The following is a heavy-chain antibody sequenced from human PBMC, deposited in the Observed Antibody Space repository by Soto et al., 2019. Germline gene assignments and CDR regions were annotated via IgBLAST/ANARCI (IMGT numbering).Heavy chain of an antibody. D-gene: IGHD2-15*01. CDR1: GFTFGSYA. CDR2: ISGSGGST. J-gene: IGHJ4*02. CDR3: AKDTRGGNPRFAY. V-gene: IGHV3-23*01. Sequence: EVQLLESGGGLVQPGGSLRLSCAASGFTFGSYAMSWVRQAPGKGLEWVLAISGSGGSTYYADSVKGRFTISRDNSKNTLYLQMNSLRAEDTAVYYCAKDTRGGNPRFAYWGQGTLVTVSS.